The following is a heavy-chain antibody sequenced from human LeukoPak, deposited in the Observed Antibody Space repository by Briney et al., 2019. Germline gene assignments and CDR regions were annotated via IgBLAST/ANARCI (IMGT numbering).Heavy chain of an antibody. CDR1: GGSISSYY. Sequence: SETLSLTCTVSGGSISSYYWSWIRQPPGKGLEWIGYIYYSGSTNYNPSLKSRVTISVDTSKNQFSLKLSSVTAADTAVYYCARHTCSGWCYFDYWGQGTLVTVSS. CDR3: ARHTCSGWCYFDY. V-gene: IGHV4-59*08. D-gene: IGHD6-19*01. J-gene: IGHJ4*02. CDR2: IYYSGST.